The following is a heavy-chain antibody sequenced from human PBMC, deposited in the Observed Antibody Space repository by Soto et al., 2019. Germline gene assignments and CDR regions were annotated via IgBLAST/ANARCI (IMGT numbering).Heavy chain of an antibody. D-gene: IGHD1-7*01. J-gene: IGHJ5*02. CDR1: GYTFTSYG. CDR2: ISVYNGNT. Sequence: ASVKVSCKASGYTFTSYGISWVRQAPGQGLEWMGWISVYNGNTNYAQKFQGRVTMTTDTSTSTAYMELKSLRSDDTAVYYCARDRDWNYFDGTNWFDPWGQGTLVTVSS. V-gene: IGHV1-18*01. CDR3: ARDRDWNYFDGTNWFDP.